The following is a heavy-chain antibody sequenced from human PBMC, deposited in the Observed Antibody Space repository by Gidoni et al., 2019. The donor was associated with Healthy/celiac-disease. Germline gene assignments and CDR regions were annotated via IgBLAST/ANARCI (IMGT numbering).Heavy chain of an antibody. J-gene: IGHJ6*02. V-gene: IGHV4-34*01. CDR3: ASNQYYYYYYGMDV. CDR2: INHSGST. Sequence: QVQLQQWGAGLLQPSEPLSLTCAVYGGSFSGYYWSWIRQPPGKGMEWIGEINHSGSTNYNPSPKSRVTISVDTSKNQFSLKLSSVTAADTAVYYCASNQYYYYYYGMDVWGQGTTVTVSS. D-gene: IGHD2-2*01. CDR1: GGSFSGYY.